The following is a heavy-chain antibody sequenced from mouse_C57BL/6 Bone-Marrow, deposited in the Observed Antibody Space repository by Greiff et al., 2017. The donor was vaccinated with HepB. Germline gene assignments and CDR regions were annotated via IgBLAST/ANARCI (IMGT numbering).Heavy chain of an antibody. CDR3: ARTAQAKGYYYAMDY. Sequence: EVMLVESGGGLVKPGGSLKLSCAASGFTFSDYGMHWVRQAPEKGLEWVAYISSGSSTIYYADTVKGRFTISRDNAKNTLFLQMTSLRSEDTAMYYCARTAQAKGYYYAMDYWGQGTSVTVSS. CDR2: ISSGSSTI. CDR1: GFTFSDYG. V-gene: IGHV5-17*01. D-gene: IGHD3-2*02. J-gene: IGHJ4*01.